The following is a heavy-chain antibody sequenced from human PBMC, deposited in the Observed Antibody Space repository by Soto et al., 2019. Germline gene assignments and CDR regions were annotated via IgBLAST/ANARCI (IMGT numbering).Heavy chain of an antibody. CDR1: GFSFSTYS. J-gene: IGHJ3*02. D-gene: IGHD3-10*01. Sequence: EVQLVESGGGLVQPGGSLRLSCAASGFSFSTYSMNWVRQAPGKGLEWVSYISSSSSTIYHADSVKGRFTISRDNAKNSLTLQMHSLRAEDTAVYYCDRDRVSGNYYHGAFDIWGQGTMVTVSS. CDR3: DRDRVSGNYYHGAFDI. CDR2: ISSSSSTI. V-gene: IGHV3-48*01.